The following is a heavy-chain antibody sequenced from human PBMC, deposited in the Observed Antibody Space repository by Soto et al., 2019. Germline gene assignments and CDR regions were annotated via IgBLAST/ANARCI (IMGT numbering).Heavy chain of an antibody. CDR1: GGTFSSYA. CDR3: ARPKRPRLDYGGNRHYYYGMDV. J-gene: IGHJ6*02. CDR2: IIPIFGTA. V-gene: IGHV1-69*06. D-gene: IGHD4-17*01. Sequence: QVQLVQSGAEVKKPGSSVKVSCKASGGTFSSYAISWVRQAPGQGLEWMGGIIPIFGTANYAQKFQGRVTITADKSTSTAYMERSSLRSEDTAVYYCARPKRPRLDYGGNRHYYYGMDVWGQGTTVTVSS.